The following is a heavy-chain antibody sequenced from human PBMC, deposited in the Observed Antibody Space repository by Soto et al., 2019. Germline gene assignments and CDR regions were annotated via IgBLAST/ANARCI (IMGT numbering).Heavy chain of an antibody. Sequence: QVQLQQWGAGLLKPSETLSLTCAVYGGSFSGYYWSWIRQPPGKGLEWIGEINHSGSTNYNPSLKCRVTLSVDRSKNQFSLKLSSVTAADTAVYYCARRAIRSSPLRDAFYIWGQGTMVTVSS. V-gene: IGHV4-34*01. CDR2: INHSGST. CDR3: ARRAIRSSPLRDAFYI. J-gene: IGHJ3*02. CDR1: GGSFSGYY. D-gene: IGHD2-2*02.